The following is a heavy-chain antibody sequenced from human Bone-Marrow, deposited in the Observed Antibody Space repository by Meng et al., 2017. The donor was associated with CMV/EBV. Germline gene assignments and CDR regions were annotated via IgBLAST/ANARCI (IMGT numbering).Heavy chain of an antibody. V-gene: IGHV3-30*02. CDR3: ARRNNDYYAIDV. J-gene: IGHJ6*02. D-gene: IGHD2-8*01. CDR1: GFTFSSYG. Sequence: GESLKISCAASGFTFSSYGMHWVRQAPGKGLEWVAFIRYDGSNKYYADSVKGRFTISRDNAKNMMFLQMNSLRPEDTAVYYCARRNNDYYAIDVWGQGTTVTVSS. CDR2: IRYDGSNK.